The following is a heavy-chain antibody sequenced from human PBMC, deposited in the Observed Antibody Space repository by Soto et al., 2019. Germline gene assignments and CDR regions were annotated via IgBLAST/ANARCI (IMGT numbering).Heavy chain of an antibody. Sequence: EVQLVESGGGLVQTGGSLKLSCAASGFTFSGSAMHWVRQASGKGLEWVGRIRSKANSYATAYAASVKGRFTISRDDSENTAYLQMSSLKTEDTGVYYCISLTSIVAAGSVYEGPHYWGQGTLVNVS. CDR1: GFTFSGSA. CDR3: ISLTSIVAAGSVYEGPHY. J-gene: IGHJ4*02. D-gene: IGHD6-13*01. CDR2: IRSKANSYAT. V-gene: IGHV3-73*02.